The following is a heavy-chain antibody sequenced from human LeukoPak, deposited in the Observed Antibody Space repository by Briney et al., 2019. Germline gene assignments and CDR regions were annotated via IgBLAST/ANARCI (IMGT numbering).Heavy chain of an antibody. J-gene: IGHJ1*01. CDR3: ASRIAAAGAEYFQH. CDR1: GFTFSSFW. D-gene: IGHD6-13*01. Sequence: GGSLRLSCAASGFTFSSFWMSWVRQAPGKGLEWVANIKQDGSEKYYVDPVKGRFTISRDNAKNSLYLQMNSLRAEDTAVYYCASRIAAAGAEYFQHWGQGTLVTVSS. V-gene: IGHV3-7*03. CDR2: IKQDGSEK.